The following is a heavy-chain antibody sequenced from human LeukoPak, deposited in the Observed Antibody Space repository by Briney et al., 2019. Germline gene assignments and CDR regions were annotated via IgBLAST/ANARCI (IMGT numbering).Heavy chain of an antibody. CDR2: ISGSGGST. V-gene: IGHV3-23*01. CDR3: AKDRSSSWPTGRYYYGMDV. CDR1: GFTFSSYA. Sequence: GGSLRLSCAASGFTFSSYAMSWVRQAPGKGLEWVSAISGSGGSTYYADSVKGRFTISRDNSKNTLYLQMNSLRAEDTAVYCCAKDRSSSWPTGRYYYGMDVWGQGTTVTVSS. J-gene: IGHJ6*02. D-gene: IGHD6-13*01.